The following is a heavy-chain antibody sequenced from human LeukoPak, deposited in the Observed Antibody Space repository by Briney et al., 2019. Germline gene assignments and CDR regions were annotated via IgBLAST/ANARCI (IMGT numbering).Heavy chain of an antibody. CDR3: VRGERCGGDCSSRQQ. CDR2: IYYTGIT. V-gene: IGHV4-59*13. CDR1: GGPLTISY. Sequence: PSETLSLTCTVSGGPLTISYWIWIRQPPERGLEWIGYIYYTGITNYHPSLAGRVTMSLDMSKNLISLNLDSVTAADTAVYYCVRGERCGGDCSSRQQWGQGTLVTVSS. D-gene: IGHD2-21*02. J-gene: IGHJ1*01.